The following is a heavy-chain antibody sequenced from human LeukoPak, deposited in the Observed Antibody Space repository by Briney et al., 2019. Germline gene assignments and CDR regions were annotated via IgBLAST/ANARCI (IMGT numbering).Heavy chain of an antibody. CDR1: GYTFTSYG. CDR3: ARGRRILTGYYISGSDAFDL. CDR2: ISAYNGNT. J-gene: IGHJ3*01. V-gene: IGHV1-18*01. D-gene: IGHD3-9*01. Sequence: ASVKVSCKPSGYTFTSYGISWVRQAPGQGLEWMGWISAYNGNTNYAQKFQGRVTMTTDTSTSTAYMELRSLRSDDTAMYYCARGRRILTGYYISGSDAFDLWGQGTMVTVSS.